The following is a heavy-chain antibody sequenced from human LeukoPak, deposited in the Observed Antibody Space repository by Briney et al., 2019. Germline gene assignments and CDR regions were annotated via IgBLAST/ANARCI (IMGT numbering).Heavy chain of an antibody. Sequence: SETLSLTCTVSGGSISSSSYFWGWIRQPPGKRLEWIGSIYYSGSTYYNPSPKSRVTISVDTPKKQFSLKLSSVTAADTAVYCCARDLGGDYDVMVGWFDPWGQGTLVTVSS. D-gene: IGHD4-17*01. CDR2: IYYSGST. J-gene: IGHJ5*02. V-gene: IGHV4-39*07. CDR1: GGSISSSSYF. CDR3: ARDLGGDYDVMVGWFDP.